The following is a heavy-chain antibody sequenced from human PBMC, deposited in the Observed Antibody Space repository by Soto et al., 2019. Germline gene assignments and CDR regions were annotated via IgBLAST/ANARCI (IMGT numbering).Heavy chain of an antibody. J-gene: IGHJ6*03. V-gene: IGHV1-18*01. CDR3: ARVAIVVVPAASHYYYYYYMDV. CDR2: ISAYNGNT. Sequence: ASVKVSCKASGYTFTSYGISWVRQAPGQGLEWVGWISAYNGNTNYAQKLQGRVTMTTDTSTSTAYMELRSLRSDDTAVYYCARVAIVVVPAASHYYYYYYMDVWGKGTTVTVS. D-gene: IGHD2-2*01. CDR1: GYTFTSYG.